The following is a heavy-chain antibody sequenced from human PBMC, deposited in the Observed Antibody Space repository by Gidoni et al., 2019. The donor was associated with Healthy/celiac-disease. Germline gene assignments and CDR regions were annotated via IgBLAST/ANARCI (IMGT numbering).Heavy chain of an antibody. D-gene: IGHD6-13*01. CDR3: ARMSIAAAGDAFDI. CDR1: GGSFSGYY. V-gene: IGHV4-34*01. J-gene: IGHJ3*02. Sequence: QVQLQQWGAGLLKPSETLSLTCAVTGGSFSGYYWSWIRQPPGKGLEWIGEINHSGSTNYNPSLKSRVTISVDTSKNQFSLKLSSVTAADTAVYYCARMSIAAAGDAFDIWGQGTMVTVSS. CDR2: INHSGST.